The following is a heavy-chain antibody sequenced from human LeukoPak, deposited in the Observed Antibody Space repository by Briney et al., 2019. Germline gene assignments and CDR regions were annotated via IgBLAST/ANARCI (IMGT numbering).Heavy chain of an antibody. CDR3: ARDAYCSSTSCYDYYYGMDV. CDR2: ISSSSSYI. CDR1: GFTFSSYS. V-gene: IGHV3-21*01. J-gene: IGHJ6*02. D-gene: IGHD2-2*01. Sequence: GGSLRLSCAASGFTFSSYSMNWVRQAPGKGLEWVSSISSSSSYIYYADSVKGRFTISRDSAKNSLYLQMNSLRAEDTAVYYCARDAYCSSTSCYDYYYGMDVWGQGTTVTVSS.